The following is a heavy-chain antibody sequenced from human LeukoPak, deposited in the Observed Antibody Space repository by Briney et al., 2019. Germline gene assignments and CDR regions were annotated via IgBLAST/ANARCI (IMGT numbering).Heavy chain of an antibody. CDR1: GGSISSGGYY. CDR2: IYYSGST. J-gene: IGHJ4*02. V-gene: IGHV4-39*07. Sequence: PSETLSLTCTVSGGSISSGGYYWTWIRQHPGKGLEWIGSIYYSGSTFYRASLKSRATISADTSKNQFSLRLSSVTAADTAVYYCAREEYVWGSYRPFDYWGQGTLVTVSS. CDR3: AREEYVWGSYRPFDY. D-gene: IGHD3-16*02.